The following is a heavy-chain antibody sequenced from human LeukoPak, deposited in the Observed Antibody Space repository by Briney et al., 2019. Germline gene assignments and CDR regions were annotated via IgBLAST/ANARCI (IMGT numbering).Heavy chain of an antibody. J-gene: IGHJ3*02. CDR3: ARVYDISAYYFHAFDI. CDR2: IWFDGSNK. V-gene: IGHV3-33*08. D-gene: IGHD3-22*01. Sequence: PGGSLRLSCAASGFTFPRYGMHWVRQAPGKGLEWVAIIWFDGSNKYYADSVKGRFTISRDNSKNTLYLQMNSLRAEDTAVYYCARVYDISAYYFHAFDIWGQGTMVTVSS. CDR1: GFTFPRYG.